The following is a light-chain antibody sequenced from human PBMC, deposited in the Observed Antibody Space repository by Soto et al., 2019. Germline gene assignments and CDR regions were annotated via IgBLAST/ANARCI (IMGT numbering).Light chain of an antibody. V-gene: IGKV3-20*01. Sequence: EVVLTQSPGTLSLSPGERATLSCRASQSFTNSYLAWYQQKPGQAPRLLIYGASSRATGISDRFSGSASGTDFTLTISRLEPEDFAVDYCQQYGVSPRTFGQGTKV. CDR2: GAS. CDR3: QQYGVSPRT. J-gene: IGKJ1*01. CDR1: QSFTNSY.